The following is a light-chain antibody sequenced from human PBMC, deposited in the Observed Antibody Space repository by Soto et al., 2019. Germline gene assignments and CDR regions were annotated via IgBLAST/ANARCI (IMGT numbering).Light chain of an antibody. J-gene: IGKJ3*01. CDR3: QHYNNWSPIT. CDR1: QSVSSN. Sequence: EIVMTQSPATLSVSPGERATLSCRASQSVSSNLAWYQQKPGQAPRLLIYSASTRATGIPARFSGSGSGTEFTLTISSLQSEDFAVYYCQHYNNWSPITFGPGTKVDIK. V-gene: IGKV3-15*01. CDR2: SAS.